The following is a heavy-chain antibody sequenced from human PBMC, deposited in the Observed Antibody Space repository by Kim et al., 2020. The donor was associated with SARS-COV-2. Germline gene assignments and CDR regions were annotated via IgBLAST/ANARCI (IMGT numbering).Heavy chain of an antibody. Sequence: ASVKVSCKASGYTFTGYYMHWVRQAPGQGLEWMGWINPNSGGTNYAQKFQGWVTMTRDTSISTAYMELSRLRSDDTAVYYCARGGITMVRGVAGYYYGMDVWGQGTTVTVSS. V-gene: IGHV1-2*04. CDR1: GYTFTGYY. CDR2: INPNSGGT. CDR3: ARGGITMVRGVAGYYYGMDV. J-gene: IGHJ6*02. D-gene: IGHD3-10*01.